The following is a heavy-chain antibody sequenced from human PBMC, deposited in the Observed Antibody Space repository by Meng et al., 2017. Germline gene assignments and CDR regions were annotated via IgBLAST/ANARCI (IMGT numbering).Heavy chain of an antibody. CDR3: ATRGNPYLDC. J-gene: IGHJ4*02. V-gene: IGHV1-18*01. CDR1: AHTLSSDG. Sequence: QGQVVQSGAEVKKPGASVKVSCNASAHTLSSDGFAWVRQAPGQGLEWMGWINAYNGYTDYAQKFLGRVTLTTDTSTNTGYMELGSLTSDDTAVYYCATRGNPYLDCWGQGTLVTVSS. CDR2: INAYNGYT.